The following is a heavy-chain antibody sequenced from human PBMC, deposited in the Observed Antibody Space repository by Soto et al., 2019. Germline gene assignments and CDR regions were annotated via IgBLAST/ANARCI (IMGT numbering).Heavy chain of an antibody. CDR3: ARGLYCSGGSCYSAEYFQH. J-gene: IGHJ1*01. D-gene: IGHD2-15*01. Sequence: GGSLRLSCAASGFTVSSNYMSWVRQAPGKGLEWVSVIYSGGSTYYADSVKGRFTISRDNSKNTLYLQMNSLRAEDTAVYYCARGLYCSGGSCYSAEYFQHWGQGTLVTVSS. CDR1: GFTVSSNY. V-gene: IGHV3-66*01. CDR2: IYSGGST.